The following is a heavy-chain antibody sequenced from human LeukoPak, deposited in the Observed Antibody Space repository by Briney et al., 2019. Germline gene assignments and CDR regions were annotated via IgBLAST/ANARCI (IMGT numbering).Heavy chain of an antibody. D-gene: IGHD3-3*01. V-gene: IGHV1-2*02. CDR1: GYTFTGYY. CDR2: INPNSGGT. Sequence: GASVKVSCKASGYTFTGYYMHWVRQAPGQGLEWMGWINPNSGGTNYAQKFQGRVTMTRDTSISTAYMELSRLRSDDTAVYYCARDPVLRFLEWPRTPSDAFDIWGQGTMVTVSS. CDR3: ARDPVLRFLEWPRTPSDAFDI. J-gene: IGHJ3*02.